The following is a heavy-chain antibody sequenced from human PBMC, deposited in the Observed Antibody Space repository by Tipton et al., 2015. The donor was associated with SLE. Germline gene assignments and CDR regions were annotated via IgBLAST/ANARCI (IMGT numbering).Heavy chain of an antibody. CDR2: IKTRLDGGTA. V-gene: IGHV3-15*01. CDR1: GFTFSQAW. Sequence: SLRLSCAASGFTFSQAWMSWVRQAPGKGLEWVGLIKTRLDGGTAIYAAPVQGRIAISRDDSRNTLFLQMHSLKTEDTATYYCTSHFTYDFDPLYAFDVWGRGALVTVSS. CDR3: TSHFTYDFDPLYAFDV. D-gene: IGHD3/OR15-3a*01. J-gene: IGHJ3*01.